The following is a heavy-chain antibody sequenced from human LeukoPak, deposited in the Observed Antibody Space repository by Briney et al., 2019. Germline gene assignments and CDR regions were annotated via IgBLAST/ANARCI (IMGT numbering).Heavy chain of an antibody. CDR1: GGSISSYY. Sequence: PSETLSLTCTVSGGSISSYYWSWIRQPAGKGLEWIGRIYTSGGTNYNPSLKSRVTISVDKSKNQFSLKLSSVTAADTAVYYCARDCSGGSCYSGYYYYYMDVWGKGTTVTVSS. D-gene: IGHD2-15*01. J-gene: IGHJ6*03. CDR2: IYTSGGT. CDR3: ARDCSGGSCYSGYYYYYMDV. V-gene: IGHV4-4*07.